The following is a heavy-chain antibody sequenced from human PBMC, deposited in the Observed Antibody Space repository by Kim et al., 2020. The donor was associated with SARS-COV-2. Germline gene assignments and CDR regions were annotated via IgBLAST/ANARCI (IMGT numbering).Heavy chain of an antibody. J-gene: IGHJ5*02. CDR3: ARHGVVVPAALEPNWFDP. CDR1: GGSISSYY. D-gene: IGHD2-2*01. V-gene: IGHV4-59*08. CDR2: IYYSGST. Sequence: SETLSLTCTVSGGSISSYYWSWIRQPPGKGLEWIGYIYYSGSTNYNPSLKSRVTISVDTSKNQFSLKLSSVTAADTAVYYCARHGVVVPAALEPNWFDPWGQGTLVTVSS.